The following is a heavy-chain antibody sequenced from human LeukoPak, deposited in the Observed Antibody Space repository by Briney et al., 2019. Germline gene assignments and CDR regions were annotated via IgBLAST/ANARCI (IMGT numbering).Heavy chain of an antibody. Sequence: GGSLRLSCAASGFTFSSYSMNWVRQAPGKGLEWVSSISSSSSYIYYADSVKGRFTISRDNAKNSLYLQMNSLRAEDTAVYYCARDRGAMAELLGYWGQGTLVTVSS. CDR1: GFTFSSYS. CDR2: ISSSSSYI. CDR3: ARDRGAMAELLGY. J-gene: IGHJ4*02. V-gene: IGHV3-21*01. D-gene: IGHD3-10*01.